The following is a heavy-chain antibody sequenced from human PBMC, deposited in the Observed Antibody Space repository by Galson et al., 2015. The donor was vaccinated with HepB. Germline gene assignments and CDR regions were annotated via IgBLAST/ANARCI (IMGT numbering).Heavy chain of an antibody. CDR2: IKSDGSSI. CDR1: GFPFSSYW. Sequence: SLRLSCAASGFPFSSYWMHWVRQAPGKGLMWASRIKSDGSSITYADSVKGRFTVSRDNAKNTLYLQMNSLRGEDTAIYYCVRGSRDWLDSWGQGTLVTVSS. V-gene: IGHV3-74*03. D-gene: IGHD3-10*01. J-gene: IGHJ5*01. CDR3: VRGSRDWLDS.